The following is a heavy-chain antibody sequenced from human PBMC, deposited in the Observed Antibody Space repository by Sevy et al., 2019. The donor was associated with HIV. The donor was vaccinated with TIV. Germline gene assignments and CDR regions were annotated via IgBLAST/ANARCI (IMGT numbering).Heavy chain of an antibody. Sequence: GGSLRLSCAASGFIFSSYVMSWVRQAPGKGLEWVSSISGSGGYTYYADSVKGRFIISRDNSNNMLYLQMNSLRAEDTAIYYCEAITTAGRDYWGQGTLVTVSS. V-gene: IGHV3-23*01. CDR1: GFIFSSYV. CDR3: EAITTAGRDY. D-gene: IGHD1-1*01. J-gene: IGHJ4*02. CDR2: ISGSGGYT.